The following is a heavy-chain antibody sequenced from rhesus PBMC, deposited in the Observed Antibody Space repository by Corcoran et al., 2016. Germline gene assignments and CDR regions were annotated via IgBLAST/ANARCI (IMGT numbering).Heavy chain of an antibody. CDR2: SYDSGSST. V-gene: IGHV4-169*02. J-gene: IGHJ4*01. CDR1: VGSIRSSY. Sequence: QVQLQESGPGLVKPSETLSVTCAVSVGSIRSSYWSWIRQAPGKGLEWIGYSYDSGSSTNYNPSLKSRVTLSVDTSKNQFSLKLSSVTAADTAVYYCASGGDYYPYYFDYWGQGVLVTVSS. CDR3: ASGGDYYPYYFDY. D-gene: IGHD3-34*01.